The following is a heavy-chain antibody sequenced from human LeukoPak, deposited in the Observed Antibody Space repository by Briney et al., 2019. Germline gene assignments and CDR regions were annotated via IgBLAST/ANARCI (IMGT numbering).Heavy chain of an antibody. CDR3: ARVWGAIDY. V-gene: IGHV1-8*01. Sequence: GASVKVSCTTSRYTFTNYDINWVRQATGQGLEWMGWMNPKSGNTGSAQRFQGRVTMTRDTSISTAYMELISLRSEDTAVYYCARVWGAIDYWGQGTLVTVSS. CDR1: RYTFTNYD. CDR2: MNPKSGNT. J-gene: IGHJ4*02. D-gene: IGHD1-26*01.